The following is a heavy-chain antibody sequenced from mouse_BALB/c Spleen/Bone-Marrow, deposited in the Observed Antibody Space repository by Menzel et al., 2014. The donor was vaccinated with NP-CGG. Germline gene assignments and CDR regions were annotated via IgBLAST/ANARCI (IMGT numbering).Heavy chain of an antibody. CDR1: GFNIKDTY. D-gene: IGHD4-1*01. Sequence: VQLQQSGAELVKPGASVKLSCTASGFNIKDTYMHWVKQRPEQVLEWIGRIDPANGNTKYDPKFQGKATITADTSSNTAYPQLSSLTSEDTAVYYCARWEYYAMDYWGQGTSVTVSS. CDR3: ARWEYYAMDY. J-gene: IGHJ4*01. V-gene: IGHV14-3*02. CDR2: IDPANGNT.